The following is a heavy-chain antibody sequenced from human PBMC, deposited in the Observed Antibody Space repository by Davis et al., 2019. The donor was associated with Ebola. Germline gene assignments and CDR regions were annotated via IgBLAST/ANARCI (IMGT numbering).Heavy chain of an antibody. Sequence: ASVKVSCKASGYTFTGYYMHWVRQAPGQGLEWMGWINPNSGGTNYAQKFQGRVTMTRDTSTSTVYMELSSLRSEDTAVYYCARTRGIFGVVTNYGMDVWGQGTTVTVSS. J-gene: IGHJ6*02. CDR1: GYTFTGYY. V-gene: IGHV1-2*02. D-gene: IGHD3-3*01. CDR2: INPNSGGT. CDR3: ARTRGIFGVVTNYGMDV.